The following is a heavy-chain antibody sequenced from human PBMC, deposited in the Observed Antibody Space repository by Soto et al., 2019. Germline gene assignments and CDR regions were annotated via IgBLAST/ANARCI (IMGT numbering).Heavy chain of an antibody. J-gene: IGHJ3*02. CDR2: TRNKANSYTT. CDR3: ARAFSGAFGDAFYI. D-gene: IGHD1-26*01. V-gene: IGHV3-72*01. Sequence: GGSLRLYCAASGFTFSDHYMDWVRQATGKGLEWVGRTRNKANSYTTEYAASVKGRFTISRDDSKNSLYLQMNSLKTDDTAVYYCARAFSGAFGDAFYIWGQGTMVTVSS. CDR1: GFTFSDHY.